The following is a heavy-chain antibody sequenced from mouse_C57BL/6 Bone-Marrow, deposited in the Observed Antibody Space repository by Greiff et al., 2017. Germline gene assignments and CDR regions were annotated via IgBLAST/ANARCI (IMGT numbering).Heavy chain of an antibody. Sequence: VQLQQSGPELVKPGASVKISCKASGYTFTDYYMNWVKQSHGKSLEWIGDINPNNGGTSYNQKFKGKATLTVEKSSSTAYMELRSLTSEDSAVYYRAEVDDDSCPLAYWGQGTLVTVSA. CDR1: GYTFTDYY. V-gene: IGHV1-26*01. D-gene: IGHD2-13*01. J-gene: IGHJ3*01. CDR3: AEVDDDSCPLAY. CDR2: INPNNGGT.